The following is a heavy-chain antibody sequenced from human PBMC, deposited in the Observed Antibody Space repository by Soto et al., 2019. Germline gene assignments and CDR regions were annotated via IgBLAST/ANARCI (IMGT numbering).Heavy chain of an antibody. V-gene: IGHV4-30-4*01. CDR1: GGSISSGDYY. J-gene: IGHJ3*02. CDR3: ARLSSRMINAFDI. D-gene: IGHD3-16*01. CDR2: IYYSGST. Sequence: QVQLQESGPGLVKPSQTLSLTCTVSGGSISSGDYYWCWIRQPPGKGLEWIGYIYYSGSTYYNPSLKSRVTISVDTSKNQFSLKLSSVTAADTAVYYCARLSSRMINAFDIWGQGTMVTVSS.